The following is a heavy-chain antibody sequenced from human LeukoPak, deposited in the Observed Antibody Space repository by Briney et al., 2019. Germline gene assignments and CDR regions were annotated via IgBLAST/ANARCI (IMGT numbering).Heavy chain of an antibody. D-gene: IGHD3-22*01. Sequence: SETLSLTCSVSGGSISTASSYWAWIRQSPGKGLEWIASSYYGGGSYYDPSLKSRLRISIDTSKNQFSLKLTSVSAADTAVYYCARQYYDNTGYYYFDYWGQGTLVTVSS. CDR2: SYYGGGS. CDR1: GGSISTASSY. J-gene: IGHJ4*02. V-gene: IGHV4-39*01. CDR3: ARQYYDNTGYYYFDY.